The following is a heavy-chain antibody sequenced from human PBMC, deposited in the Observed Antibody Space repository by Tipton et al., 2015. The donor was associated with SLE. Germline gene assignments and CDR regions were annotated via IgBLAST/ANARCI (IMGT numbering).Heavy chain of an antibody. D-gene: IGHD3-10*01. CDR1: GGSFSGFY. V-gene: IGHV4-34*01. CDR2: IDDSGST. Sequence: TLSLTCAVYGGSFSGFYWNWIRQPPGKGLEWIGEIDDSGSTNYNPSLKSRVTISLDTSKNQFSLKLSSVTAADTAVYYCATAGGSGSNDAFDIWGQGTMVTVSS. J-gene: IGHJ3*02. CDR3: ATAGGSGSNDAFDI.